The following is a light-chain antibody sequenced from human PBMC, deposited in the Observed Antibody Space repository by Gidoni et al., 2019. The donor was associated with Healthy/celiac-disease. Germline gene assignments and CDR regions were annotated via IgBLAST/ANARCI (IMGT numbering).Light chain of an antibody. CDR2: AAS. CDR3: QQLNSYPLT. V-gene: IGKV1-9*01. CDR1: RGISSY. Sequence: DIQLTQSPSFLSASVGDRVTITCRASRGISSYLAWYQQKPGKAPKLLIYAASTLQSGVPSRFSGSGSGTEFTLTISSLQPEDFATYYCQQLNSYPLTFGPGTKVDIK. J-gene: IGKJ3*01.